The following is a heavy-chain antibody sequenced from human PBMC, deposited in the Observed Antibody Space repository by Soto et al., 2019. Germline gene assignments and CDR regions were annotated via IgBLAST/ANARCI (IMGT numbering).Heavy chain of an antibody. CDR3: TRESGTGGFDRFAP. J-gene: IGHJ5*02. V-gene: IGHV1-46*03. D-gene: IGHD3-10*01. CDR1: GYTFASYY. CDR2: INPTGGNT. Sequence: QVQLLQSGAEVKKPGASVKVSCKASGYTFASYYIYWVRQAPGQGLEWVGLINPTGGNTDYAQASQGRITLTSDTPTSTVYMELSSLTPEDTAIYFCTRESGTGGFDRFAPLGQGTLVIVSS.